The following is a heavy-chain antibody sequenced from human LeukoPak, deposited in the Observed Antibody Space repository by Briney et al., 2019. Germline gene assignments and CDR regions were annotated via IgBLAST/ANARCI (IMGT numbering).Heavy chain of an antibody. CDR2: IYHSGST. D-gene: IGHD6-19*01. Sequence: SETLSLTCTVSGYSISSGYYWGWIRQPPGKGLEWIGSIYHSGSTYYNPSLRSRVTISVDTSKNQFSLKLRSVTAADTAVYYCARHGSAVAGTGVDYWGQGTLVTVSS. V-gene: IGHV4-38-2*02. J-gene: IGHJ4*02. CDR3: ARHGSAVAGTGVDY. CDR1: GYSISSGYY.